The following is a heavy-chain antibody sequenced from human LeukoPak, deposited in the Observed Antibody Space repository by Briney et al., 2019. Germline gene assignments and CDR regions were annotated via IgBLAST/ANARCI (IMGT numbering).Heavy chain of an antibody. CDR2: TSSSGSTI. D-gene: IGHD3-22*01. V-gene: IGHV3-48*03. J-gene: IGHJ4*02. CDR3: ATDNYDSSGYYSISFDY. Sequence: GGSLRLSCAASGFSFTTYEMNWVRQAPGKGLEWVSYTSSSGSTIYYADSVKGRFTISRDNAKNSLYLQMNSLRAEDTAVYYCATDNYDSSGYYSISFDYWGRGTLVTVSS. CDR1: GFSFTTYE.